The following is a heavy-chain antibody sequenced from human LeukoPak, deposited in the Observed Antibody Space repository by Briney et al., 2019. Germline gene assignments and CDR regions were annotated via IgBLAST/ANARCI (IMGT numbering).Heavy chain of an antibody. CDR1: GGSISSYY. V-gene: IGHV4-59*01. J-gene: IGHJ6*02. CDR3: ARGNGGGYYYGMDV. D-gene: IGHD2-15*01. Sequence: SETLSLTCTVSGGSISSYYWSWIRQPPGKGLEWIGYIYYSGSTNYNPSLKSRVTISVDTSKNQFSLKLSSVTAADTAVYYCARGNGGGYYYGMDVWGQGTTVTVSS. CDR2: IYYSGST.